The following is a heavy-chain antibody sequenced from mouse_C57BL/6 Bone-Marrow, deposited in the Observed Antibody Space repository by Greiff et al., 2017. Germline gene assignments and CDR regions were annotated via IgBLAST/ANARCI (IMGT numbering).Heavy chain of an antibody. CDR2: IYPGSGST. CDR1: GYTFTSYW. CDR3: AKIYYGPFDY. J-gene: IGHJ2*01. D-gene: IGHD2-1*01. Sequence: VQLQESGAELVKPGASVKMSCKASGYTFTSYWITWVKQRPGQGLEWIGDIYPGSGSTNYNEKFKSKATLTVDTSSSTAYMQLSSLTSEDSAVYYCAKIYYGPFDYWGQGTTLTVSS. V-gene: IGHV1-55*01.